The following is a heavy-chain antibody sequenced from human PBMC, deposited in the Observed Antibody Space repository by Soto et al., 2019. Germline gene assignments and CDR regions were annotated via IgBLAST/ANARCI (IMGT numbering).Heavy chain of an antibody. CDR2: ISKDGYNK. J-gene: IGHJ3*02. D-gene: IGHD5-18*01. V-gene: IGHV3-30-3*01. CDR1: GFTFSSLA. Sequence: HPGGSLRLSCAASGFTFSSLALHWVRQAPGKGLEWLSVISKDGYNKYYADFVQGRFTISRDNSKNTLYLQMNSLRAEDTAVYYCAKDFGYNYGYDAFDIWGQGTMVTVSS. CDR3: AKDFGYNYGYDAFDI.